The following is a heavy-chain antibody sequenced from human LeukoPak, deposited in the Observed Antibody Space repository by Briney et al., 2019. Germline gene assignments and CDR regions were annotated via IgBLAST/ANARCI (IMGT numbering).Heavy chain of an antibody. CDR2: IWYDGSNK. Sequence: PGGSLRLSCAASGFTFSSYGMHWVRQAPGKGLEWVAVIWYDGSNKYYADSVKGRFTISRDNSKNTLYLQMNSLRAEDTAVYYCARGRTDRAFDYWGQGTLVTVSS. CDR3: ARGRTDRAFDY. J-gene: IGHJ4*02. D-gene: IGHD1-14*01. CDR1: GFTFSSYG. V-gene: IGHV3-33*01.